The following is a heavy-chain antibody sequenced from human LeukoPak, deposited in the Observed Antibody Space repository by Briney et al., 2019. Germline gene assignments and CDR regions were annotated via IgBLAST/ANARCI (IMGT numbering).Heavy chain of an antibody. D-gene: IGHD2-15*01. CDR3: ARFSGPSFDY. CDR1: GGSISSGGYS. Sequence: SQTLSLTCAVSGGSISSGGYSWRWIRQPPGKGLEWIGYIYHSGSTYYNPSLKSRVTISVDRSKNQFSLKLSSVTAADTAVYYCARFSGPSFDYWGQGTLVTVSS. J-gene: IGHJ4*02. V-gene: IGHV4-30-2*01. CDR2: IYHSGST.